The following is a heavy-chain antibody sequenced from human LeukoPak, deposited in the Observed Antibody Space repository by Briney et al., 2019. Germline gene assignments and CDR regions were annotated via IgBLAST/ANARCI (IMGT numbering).Heavy chain of an antibody. CDR1: GGSISSYY. D-gene: IGHD2-15*01. CDR2: IYYSGST. Sequence: SETLSLTCTVSGGSISSYYWSWIRQPPGKGLEWIGYIYYSGSTNYNPSLKSRVTISVDTSKNQFSLKLSSVTAADTAVYYCARETLDCSGGSCYRGVFDYWGQGTLVTVSS. CDR3: ARETLDCSGGSCYRGVFDY. V-gene: IGHV4-59*01. J-gene: IGHJ4*02.